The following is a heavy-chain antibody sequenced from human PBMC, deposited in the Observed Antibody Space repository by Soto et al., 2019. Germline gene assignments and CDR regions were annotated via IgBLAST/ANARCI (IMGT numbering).Heavy chain of an antibody. Sequence: ASVKVSCKASGYTFTGYYMHWVRQAPGQGLEWMGWINPNSGGTNYAQKFQGWVTMTRDTSISTAYMELSRLRSDVTVVYYCARNQNSARGHYDFWSGYYLDYYYYGMDVWGQGTTVTVSS. CDR3: ARNQNSARGHYDFWSGYYLDYYYYGMDV. CDR2: INPNSGGT. J-gene: IGHJ6*02. V-gene: IGHV1-2*04. D-gene: IGHD3-3*01. CDR1: GYTFTGYY.